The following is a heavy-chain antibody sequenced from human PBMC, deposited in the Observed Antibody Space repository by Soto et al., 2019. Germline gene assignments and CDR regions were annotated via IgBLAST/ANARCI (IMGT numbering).Heavy chain of an antibody. CDR1: GFTFDDYA. CDR2: ISWNSGSI. J-gene: IGHJ5*02. CDR3: AKSAAGTPHNCFDP. V-gene: IGHV3-9*01. D-gene: IGHD6-13*01. Sequence: PWWSLRLSCAASGFTFDDYAMHWVRQAPGKGLEWVSGISWNSGSIGYADSVKGRFTISRDNAKNSLYLQMNSLRAEDTALYYCAKSAAGTPHNCFDPWGQGTLVTVSS.